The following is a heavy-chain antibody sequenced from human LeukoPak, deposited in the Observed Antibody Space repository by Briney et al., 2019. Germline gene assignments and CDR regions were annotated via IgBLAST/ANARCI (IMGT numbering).Heavy chain of an antibody. V-gene: IGHV1-18*01. CDR1: GYTFTSYG. Sequence: ASVKVSCKASGYTFTSYGISWVRQAPGQGREWMGWISAYNGNTNYAQKLQGRVTMTTDTSTSTAYMELRSLRSDDTAVYYCARQLSSSWFTAFDYWGQGTLVTVSS. CDR2: ISAYNGNT. CDR3: ARQLSSSWFTAFDY. J-gene: IGHJ4*02. D-gene: IGHD6-13*01.